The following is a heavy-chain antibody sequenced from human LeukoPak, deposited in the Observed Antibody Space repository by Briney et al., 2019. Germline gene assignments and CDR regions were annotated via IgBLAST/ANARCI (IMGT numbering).Heavy chain of an antibody. CDR1: GFIFSSYD. CDR3: AKGQWLDYYYYYMDV. V-gene: IGHV3-23*01. CDR2: STSGGGT. J-gene: IGHJ6*03. Sequence: GGSLRLSCAASGFIFSSYDMTWVRQAPGKGLDWVSTSTSGGGTYYADSVKGRFTISRDNSKNTLYLQMNSLRAEDTAVYYCAKGQWLDYYYYYMDVWGKGTTVTVSS. D-gene: IGHD6-19*01.